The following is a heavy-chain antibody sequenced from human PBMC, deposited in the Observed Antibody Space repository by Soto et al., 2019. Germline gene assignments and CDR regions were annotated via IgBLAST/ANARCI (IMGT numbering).Heavy chain of an antibody. Sequence: GGSLRLSCAASGFTFSGSAMHWVRQASGKGLEWVSRIRSKANSYATAYAASVKGRFTISRDDSKNTAYLQMNSLKTEDTAVYYCTWEYSSGWYYNWFDPWGQGTLVTVSS. V-gene: IGHV3-73*01. CDR1: GFTFSGSA. J-gene: IGHJ5*02. CDR2: IRSKANSYAT. D-gene: IGHD6-19*01. CDR3: TWEYSSGWYYNWFDP.